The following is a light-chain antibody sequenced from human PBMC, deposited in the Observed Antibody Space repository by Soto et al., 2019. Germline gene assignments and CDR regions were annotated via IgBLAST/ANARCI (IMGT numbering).Light chain of an antibody. CDR2: GAS. J-gene: IGKJ1*01. Sequence: EIVMTQSPATLSVSPGERATLSCRASQSVSSNLAWYQQKPGQAPRLLIYGASTRATGIPARFSGSGSGTEFTLTISSLQSEDFAVYYCQQYSSWTFGQGTKVEIK. V-gene: IGKV3-15*01. CDR3: QQYSSWT. CDR1: QSVSSN.